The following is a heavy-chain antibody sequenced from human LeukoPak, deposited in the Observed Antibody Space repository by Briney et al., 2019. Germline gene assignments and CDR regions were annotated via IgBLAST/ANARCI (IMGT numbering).Heavy chain of an antibody. D-gene: IGHD2-15*01. CDR3: AREYCSGGSCLNWFDP. CDR2: INAGNGNT. V-gene: IGHV1-3*01. CDR1: GYTFTSYA. J-gene: IGHJ5*02. Sequence: ASVKVSCKASGYTFTSYAMHWVRQAPGQRLEWMGWINAGNGNTKYSQKFQGRVTITRDTSASTAYMELSSLRSEDTAVYYCAREYCSGGSCLNWFDPWGQGTLVTVPS.